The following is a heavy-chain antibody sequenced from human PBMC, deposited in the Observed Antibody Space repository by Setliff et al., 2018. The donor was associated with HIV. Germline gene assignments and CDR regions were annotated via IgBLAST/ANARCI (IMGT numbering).Heavy chain of an antibody. CDR1: GDTFSNSL. D-gene: IGHD5-18*01. V-gene: IGHV1-69*05. CDR2: IIPLFGTA. J-gene: IGHJ3*02. Sequence: GASVKVSCKASGDTFSNSLVTWVRQAPGQGLEWMGGIIPLFGTANYAQKFQGRVTMTTDELMTTAYLELSSLRSEDTAVYYCARGTAMVTTDAFDIWGQGTMVTVSS. CDR3: ARGTAMVTTDAFDI.